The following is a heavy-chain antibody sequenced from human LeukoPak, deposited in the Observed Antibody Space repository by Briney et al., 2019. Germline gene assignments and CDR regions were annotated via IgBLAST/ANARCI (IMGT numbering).Heavy chain of an antibody. Sequence: GGSLRLSCAASGFTFDDYAMHWVRQAPGKGLEWVSGISWNGGNIGYADSVKGRFIISRDNARNSLYLQMNSLRAEDTAIYYCAKEGVYDWPGQFDYWGQGTLVTVSS. CDR1: GFTFDDYA. CDR3: AKEGVYDWPGQFDY. V-gene: IGHV3-9*01. CDR2: ISWNGGNI. D-gene: IGHD5/OR15-5a*01. J-gene: IGHJ4*02.